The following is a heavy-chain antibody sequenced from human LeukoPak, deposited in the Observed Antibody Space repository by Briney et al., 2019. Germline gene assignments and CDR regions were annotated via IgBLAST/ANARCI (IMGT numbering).Heavy chain of an antibody. CDR2: IKEDGTQK. Sequence: GGSLRLSCAASGFTFNKSWMSWVRQAPGKGPEWVANIKEDGTQKYYVDSVRGRFTISRDNAENPLYLQMNSLRTDDTAFYYCAKHTASDSWGHGTLVTVSS. CDR1: GFTFNKSW. J-gene: IGHJ5*01. CDR3: AKHTASDS. V-gene: IGHV3-7*01. D-gene: IGHD2-2*02.